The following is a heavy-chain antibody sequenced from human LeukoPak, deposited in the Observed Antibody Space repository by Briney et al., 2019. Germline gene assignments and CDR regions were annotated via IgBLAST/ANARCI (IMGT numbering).Heavy chain of an antibody. J-gene: IGHJ4*02. CDR1: GFAFSSYD. V-gene: IGHV3-23*01. CDR2: ISGSGGST. CDR3: AKAETTSGYS. Sequence: QSGGSLRLSCAASGFAFSSYDMSWVRQSPGKGLEWVSAISGSGGSTYYADSVKGRFTISTDNSKNTLYLQMDSLRAEDTAVYYCAKAETTSGYSWGQGTLVTVSS. D-gene: IGHD1-7*01.